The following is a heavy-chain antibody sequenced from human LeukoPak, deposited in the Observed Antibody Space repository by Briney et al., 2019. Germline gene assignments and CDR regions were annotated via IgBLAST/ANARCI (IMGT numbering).Heavy chain of an antibody. V-gene: IGHV4-38-2*01. CDR3: ASVRDSGSDDLDAFDI. CDR1: GYSISSGYY. J-gene: IGHJ3*02. D-gene: IGHD1-26*01. CDR2: IYHSGST. Sequence: SETLSLTCAVSGYSISSGYYWGWIRPPPGKGLEWIGSIYHSGSTYYNPSLKSRVTISVDTSKNQFSLKLSSVTAADTAVYYCASVRDSGSDDLDAFDIWGQGTMVTVSS.